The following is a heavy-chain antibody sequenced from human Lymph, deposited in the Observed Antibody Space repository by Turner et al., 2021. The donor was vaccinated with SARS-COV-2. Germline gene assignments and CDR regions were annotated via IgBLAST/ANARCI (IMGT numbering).Heavy chain of an antibody. V-gene: IGHV3-43*02. Sequence: EVQLVESGGGVVQPGGSLRLSCAASGFTFDDYAMHWVRQAPGKGLEWVSLISGDGGGTYYADSVTGRFTISRDNSKNSLSLQMNSLRAEDTALYYCAKDPGYCSGGSCYSRTYFDFWGQGTLVTVSA. CDR1: GFTFDDYA. J-gene: IGHJ4*02. CDR3: AKDPGYCSGGSCYSRTYFDF. CDR2: ISGDGGGT. D-gene: IGHD2-15*01.